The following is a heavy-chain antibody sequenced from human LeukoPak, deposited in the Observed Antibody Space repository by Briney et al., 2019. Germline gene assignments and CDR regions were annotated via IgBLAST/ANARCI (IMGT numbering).Heavy chain of an antibody. Sequence: PGGSLRLSCAASGFTFSSYWMSWVRQAPGKGLEWVADIKQDGSEKYYVDSVKGRFTISRDSAKNSLYLQMNSLRAEDTAVYYCARVYGDYGFDYWGQGTLVTVSS. D-gene: IGHD4-17*01. V-gene: IGHV3-7*01. CDR3: ARVYGDYGFDY. CDR2: IKQDGSEK. CDR1: GFTFSSYW. J-gene: IGHJ4*02.